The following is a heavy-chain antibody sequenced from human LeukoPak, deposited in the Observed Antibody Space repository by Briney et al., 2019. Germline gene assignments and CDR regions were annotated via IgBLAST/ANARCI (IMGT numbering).Heavy chain of an antibody. V-gene: IGHV4-31*03. D-gene: IGHD2-15*01. CDR1: GGSISSGGYY. Sequence: IPSETLSLTCTVSGGSISSGGYYWSWLRQHPGKGLEWIGYIYYSGSTYYNPSLKSRVTISVDTSKNQFSLKLSSVTAADTAVYYCARVRCSGGSCYSDYWGQGTLVTVSS. J-gene: IGHJ4*02. CDR3: ARVRCSGGSCYSDY. CDR2: IYYSGST.